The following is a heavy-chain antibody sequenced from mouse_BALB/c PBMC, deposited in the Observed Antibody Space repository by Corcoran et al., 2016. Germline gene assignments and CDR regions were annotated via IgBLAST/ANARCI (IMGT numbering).Heavy chain of an antibody. V-gene: IGHV14-3*02. J-gene: IGHJ2*01. Sequence: EVQLQQSGAELVKPGASVKLSCTASGFNIKDTYMHWVKQRPEQGLEWIGRIDPANGNTIYDPKFQGKASITADTSSNTAYLQLSSLTSEDTAVYYCAGYFDYWGQGTTLTVSS. CDR3: AGYFDY. CDR1: GFNIKDTY. CDR2: IDPANGNT.